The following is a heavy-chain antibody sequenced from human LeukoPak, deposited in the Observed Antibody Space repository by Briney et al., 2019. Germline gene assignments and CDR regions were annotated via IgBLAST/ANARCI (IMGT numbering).Heavy chain of an antibody. V-gene: IGHV4-31*03. J-gene: IGHJ4*02. Sequence: SETLPLTCTVSGGSISSGGYYWSWIRQHPGKGLEWIGYIYYSGSTYYNPSLKSRVTISVDTSKNQFSLKLSSVTAADTAVYYCARERVSDYYDSSGYDYWGQGTLVTVSS. CDR3: ARERVSDYYDSSGYDY. CDR2: IYYSGST. D-gene: IGHD3-22*01. CDR1: GGSISSGGYY.